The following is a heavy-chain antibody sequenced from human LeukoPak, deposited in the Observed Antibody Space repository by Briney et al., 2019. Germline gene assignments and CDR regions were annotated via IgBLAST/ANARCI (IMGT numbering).Heavy chain of an antibody. CDR2: TYYRSKWYN. Sequence: SQTLSLTCAISGDSVSSNSATWNWIRQSPSRGLEWLGRTYYRSKWYNDYAVSVKSRITINPDTSKNQFSLQLNSVTPEDTAVYYCARDRVEPLRGYSYGSYAFDIWGQGTMVTVSS. J-gene: IGHJ3*02. CDR1: GDSVSSNSAT. D-gene: IGHD5-18*01. CDR3: ARDRVEPLRGYSYGSYAFDI. V-gene: IGHV6-1*01.